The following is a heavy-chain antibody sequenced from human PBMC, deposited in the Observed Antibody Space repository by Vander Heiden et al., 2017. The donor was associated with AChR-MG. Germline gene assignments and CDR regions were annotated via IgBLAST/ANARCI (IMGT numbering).Heavy chain of an antibody. CDR2: IVVGSGNT. CDR3: AATTGGYDSSGYYSANFDY. D-gene: IGHD3-22*01. Sequence: QMQLVQSGPEVKKPGTSVKVSCKASGITFTSSAVQWVRQARGQRLEWIGWIVVGSGNTNYAQKFQERVTITRDMSTSTAYMELSSLRSEDTAVYYCAATTGGYDSSGYYSANFDYWGQGTLVTVSS. J-gene: IGHJ4*02. V-gene: IGHV1-58*01. CDR1: GITFTSSA.